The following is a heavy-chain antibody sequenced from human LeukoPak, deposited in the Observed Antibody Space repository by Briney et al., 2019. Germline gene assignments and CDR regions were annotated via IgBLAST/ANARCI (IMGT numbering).Heavy chain of an antibody. CDR3: ARDHGGWYADYFDY. CDR2: ISYDGSNK. Sequence: GXTFXXYAMHXVRQAPGKXLEWVAVISYDGSNKYYADSVKGRFTISRDNPKNTLYLQMNSLRAEDTAVYYCARDHGGWYADYFDYWGQGTLVTVSS. D-gene: IGHD6-19*01. V-gene: IGHV3-30*04. CDR1: GXTFXXYA. J-gene: IGHJ4*02.